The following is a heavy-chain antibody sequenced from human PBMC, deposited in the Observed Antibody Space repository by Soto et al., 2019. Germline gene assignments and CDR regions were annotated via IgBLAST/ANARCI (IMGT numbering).Heavy chain of an antibody. CDR1: GFTFSTYG. CDR2: ISSDGSDK. CDR3: ARGTGNNWNYVWFDP. V-gene: IGHV3-30*03. J-gene: IGHJ5*02. D-gene: IGHD1-7*01. Sequence: GGSLRLSCAACGFTFSTYGMHWVRQAPGKGLEWVAGISSDGSDKDYADSVRGRFTISRDNSKNTLYLQMSSLRVEDTTVYYCARGTGNNWNYVWFDPWGQGTLVTVSS.